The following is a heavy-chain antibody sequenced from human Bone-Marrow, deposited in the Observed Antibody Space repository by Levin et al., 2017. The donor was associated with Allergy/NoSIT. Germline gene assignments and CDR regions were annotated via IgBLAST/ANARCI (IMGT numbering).Heavy chain of an antibody. CDR1: GYTFTNYG. CDR2: ISGYDGNT. J-gene: IGHJ4*02. V-gene: IGHV1-18*01. CDR3: ARDQAVTTSFFDY. Sequence: ASVKVSCKSSGYTFTNYGITWVRQAPGQGLEWMGWISGYDGNTNYEQNLQGRVTMTTDTSTSTAYMELRSLRSDDTAVYYCARDQAVTTSFFDYWGQGTLITVSS. D-gene: IGHD4-17*01.